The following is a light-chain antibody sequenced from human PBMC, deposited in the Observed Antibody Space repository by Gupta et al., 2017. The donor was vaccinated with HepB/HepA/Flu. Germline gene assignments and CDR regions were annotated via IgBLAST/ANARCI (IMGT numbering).Light chain of an antibody. CDR1: SGHITYA. J-gene: IGLJ2*01. CDR3: QTWDTGAVV. CDR2: VTSDGSH. Sequence: QLVLTQSPSASASLGASVKLTCTLSSGHITYAIAWHQQQPERGPRYLMKVTSDGSHSTGDGIPDRFSGSSSGTERHLTIASLQAEDEDDYYCQTWDTGAVVFGGGTKLTVL. V-gene: IGLV4-69*01.